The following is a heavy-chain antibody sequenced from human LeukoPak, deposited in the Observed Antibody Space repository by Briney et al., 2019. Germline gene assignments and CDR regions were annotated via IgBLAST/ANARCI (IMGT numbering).Heavy chain of an antibody. J-gene: IGHJ4*02. Sequence: GGSLRLSCTASGFTFSNFWMGWVRQAPGKGLEWVANIKQDETEKFYLGSVKGRFTISRDKAKNSLYLQMNSLRAEDTAVYYCARDPTPTQLWFRGSFDYWGQGALVTVSS. CDR2: IKQDETEK. CDR1: GFTFSNFW. D-gene: IGHD5-18*01. CDR3: ARDPTPTQLWFRGSFDY. V-gene: IGHV3-7*01.